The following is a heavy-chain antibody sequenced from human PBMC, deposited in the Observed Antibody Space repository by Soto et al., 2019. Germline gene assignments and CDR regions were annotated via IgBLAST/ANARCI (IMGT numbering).Heavy chain of an antibody. CDR2: ISSSSSYI. V-gene: IGHV3-21*01. CDR1: GFTSSSYS. Sequence: GGSLRLSCAASGFTSSSYSMNWVRQAPGKGLEWVSSISSSSSYIYYADSVKGRFTISRDNAKNSLYLQMNSLRAEDTAVYYCARDPPGYSSSWDYAFDIWGQGTMVTVSS. CDR3: ARDPPGYSSSWDYAFDI. D-gene: IGHD6-13*01. J-gene: IGHJ3*02.